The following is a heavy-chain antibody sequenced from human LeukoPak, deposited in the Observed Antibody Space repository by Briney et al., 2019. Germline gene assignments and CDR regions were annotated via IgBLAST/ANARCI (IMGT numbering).Heavy chain of an antibody. D-gene: IGHD3-3*01. J-gene: IGHJ6*02. CDR1: GFTFSSYS. V-gene: IGHV3-48*02. Sequence: PGGPLRLSCAASGFTFSSYSMNWVRQAPGKGLEWVSYISSSSSTIYYADSVKGRFTISRDNAKNSLYLQMNSLRDEDTAVYYCASMWDYDFWSGYLAHYGMDVWGQGTTVTVSS. CDR2: ISSSSSTI. CDR3: ASMWDYDFWSGYLAHYGMDV.